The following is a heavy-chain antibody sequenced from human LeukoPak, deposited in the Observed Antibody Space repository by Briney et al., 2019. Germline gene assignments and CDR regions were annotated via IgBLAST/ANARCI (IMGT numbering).Heavy chain of an antibody. V-gene: IGHV3-48*03. CDR1: GFTFSSYE. CDR3: AKDSSSSWYELLDY. D-gene: IGHD6-13*01. CDR2: ISSSGSTI. J-gene: IGHJ4*02. Sequence: GGSLRLSCAASGFTFSSYEMNWVRQAPGKGLEWVSYISSSGSTIYYADSVKGRFTISRDNAKNSLYLQMNSLRAEDTALYYCAKDSSSSWYELLDYWGQGTLVTVSS.